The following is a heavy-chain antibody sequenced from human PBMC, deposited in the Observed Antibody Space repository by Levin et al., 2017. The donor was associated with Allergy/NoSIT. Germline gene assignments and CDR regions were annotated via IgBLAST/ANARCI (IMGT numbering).Heavy chain of an antibody. V-gene: IGHV2-70*01. CDR3: ARMSYYDSSGYYVGRGWFDP. J-gene: IGHJ5*02. CDR2: IDWDDDK. CDR1: GFSLPTRGMC. Sequence: QTLSLTCTFSGFSLPTRGMCVSWIRQPPGKALEWLAFIDWDDDKYYNTSLKSRLPISKDTSKNQVVLTMTNMDPVATATYYCARMSYYDSSGYYVGRGWFDPWGQGTLVTVSS. D-gene: IGHD3-22*01.